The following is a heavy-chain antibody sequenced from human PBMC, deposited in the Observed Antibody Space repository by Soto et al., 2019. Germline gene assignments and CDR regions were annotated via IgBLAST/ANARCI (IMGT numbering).Heavy chain of an antibody. J-gene: IGHJ6*03. Sequence: EVQLVESGGGLVQPGGSLRLSCAASGFTFSSYSMNWVRQAPGKGLEWVSYISSSSSTIYYADSVKGRFTISRDNAKNSLYLQMNSLRAEDTAVYYCSKYNWNDGYYYYYYYMDVWGKGTTVTVSS. D-gene: IGHD1-1*01. CDR3: SKYNWNDGYYYYYYYMDV. V-gene: IGHV3-48*01. CDR1: GFTFSSYS. CDR2: ISSSSSTI.